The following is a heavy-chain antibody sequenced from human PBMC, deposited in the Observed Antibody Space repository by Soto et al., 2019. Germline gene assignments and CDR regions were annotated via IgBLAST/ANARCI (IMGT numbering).Heavy chain of an antibody. D-gene: IGHD3-10*01. J-gene: IGHJ4*02. CDR3: AQDITYYYGSGSSFDY. Sequence: EVQLVESGGGLVQPGRSLRLSCAASGFTFDDYAMHWVRQARGKGLEWVSGISWNSGSIGYADSVKGRFTISRDNAKNSLYLQMNSLRAEDTALYYCAQDITYYYGSGSSFDYWGQGTLVTVSS. V-gene: IGHV3-9*01. CDR1: GFTFDDYA. CDR2: ISWNSGSI.